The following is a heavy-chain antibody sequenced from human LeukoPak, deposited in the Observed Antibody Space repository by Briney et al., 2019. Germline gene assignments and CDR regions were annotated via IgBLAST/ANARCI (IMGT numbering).Heavy chain of an antibody. CDR2: INPNSGDT. V-gene: IGHV1-2*06. CDR3: ARGEVLRYFDWLSPKPASSTCFDY. J-gene: IGHJ4*02. D-gene: IGHD3-9*01. Sequence: ASVKVSCKASGYTFTGYYLHWVRQAPGQGLEWMGLINPNSGDTNYAQQFQGKVTMTRDTSISTAYMELSRLRSDDTAVYYCARGEVLRYFDWLSPKPASSTCFDYWGQGTLVTVSS. CDR1: GYTFTGYY.